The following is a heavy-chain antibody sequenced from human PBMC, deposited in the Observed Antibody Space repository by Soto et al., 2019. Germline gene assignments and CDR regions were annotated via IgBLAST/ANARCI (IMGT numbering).Heavy chain of an antibody. CDR3: ARREKGMDV. J-gene: IGHJ6*02. V-gene: IGHV5-51*01. Sequence: GDALKLSCKGSGYSFTSYWSGWVRQMPGKGLEWMGIIYPGDSDTRYSPSFQGQVTISADKPISTAYLQWSSLKASDTAMYYCARREKGMDVWGQGTTVTVSS. CDR1: GYSFTSYW. CDR2: IYPGDSDT.